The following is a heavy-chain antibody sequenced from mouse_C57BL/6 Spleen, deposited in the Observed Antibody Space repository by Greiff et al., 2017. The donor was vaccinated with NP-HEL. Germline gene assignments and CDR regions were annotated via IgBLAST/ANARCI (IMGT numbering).Heavy chain of an antibody. D-gene: IGHD2-3*01. J-gene: IGHJ4*01. CDR3: ARGWLDYAMDY. CDR1: GFSLTSYG. CDR2: IWSGGST. Sequence: VQLQQSGPGLVQPSQSLSITCTVSGFSLTSYGVHWVRQSPGKGLEWLGVIWSGGSTDYTAAFISRLSISKDNSKSQVFFKMNRLQADDTAIYYCARGWLDYAMDYWGQGTSVTGSS. V-gene: IGHV2-2*01.